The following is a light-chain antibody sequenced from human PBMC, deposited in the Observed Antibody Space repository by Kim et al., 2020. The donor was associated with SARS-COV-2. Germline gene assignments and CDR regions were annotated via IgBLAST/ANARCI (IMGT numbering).Light chain of an antibody. CDR1: QSVSSN. CDR3: QQYNNWPRR. V-gene: IGKV3-15*01. Sequence: EIVMTQSPATLSLSPGERATLSCRTSQSVSSNVAWYQQKPGQAPRLLIYDVSTRATDVPARFSGSGSGTEFTLTISSLQSEDFAVYYCQQYNNWPRRFGHGTKVDIK. CDR2: DVS. J-gene: IGKJ1*01.